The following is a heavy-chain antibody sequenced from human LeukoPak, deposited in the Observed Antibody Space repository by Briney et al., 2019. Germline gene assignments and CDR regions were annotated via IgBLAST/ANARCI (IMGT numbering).Heavy chain of an antibody. CDR3: ARGVAAAGLDY. CDR1: GGSISSYY. V-gene: IGHV4-4*07. Sequence: SETLSLTCTVSGGSISSYYWSWIRQPSPKRLEWIGRIYNSGSTNYNPSLKSRVAMSVDTSKNQFSLKLSSVTAADTAVYYCARGVAAAGLDYWGQGTLVTVSS. D-gene: IGHD6-13*01. J-gene: IGHJ4*02. CDR2: IYNSGST.